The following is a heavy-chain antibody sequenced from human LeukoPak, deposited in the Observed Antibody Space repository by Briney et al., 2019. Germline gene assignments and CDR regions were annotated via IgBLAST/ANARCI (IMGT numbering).Heavy chain of an antibody. V-gene: IGHV3-7*01. Sequence: GGSLRLSCAASGFTFSSYWMSWVRQAPGKGLEWVANIKQDGSEKYYVDSVKGRFTISRDNAKNSLYLQMNSLRAEDTAVYYCATTSRGYYDSSGYSLPADYWGQGTLVTVSS. CDR3: ATTSRGYYDSSGYSLPADY. D-gene: IGHD3-22*01. CDR1: GFTFSSYW. CDR2: IKQDGSEK. J-gene: IGHJ4*02.